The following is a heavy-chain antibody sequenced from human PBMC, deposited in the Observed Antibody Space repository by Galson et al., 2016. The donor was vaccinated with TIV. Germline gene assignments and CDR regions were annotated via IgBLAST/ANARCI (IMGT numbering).Heavy chain of an antibody. CDR2: ISAYNGDT. J-gene: IGHJ5*02. CDR1: GYGFNSYG. CDR3: ARTLVQGKVTFERQGWFDP. V-gene: IGHV1-18*01. Sequence: SVKVSCKASGYGFNSYGISWVRQAPGQGLEWMGWISAYNGDTHFAQNFQGRVTMTTDTSTTTAYMELRNLRSDDTALYFCARTLVQGKVTFERQGWFDPWGQGTLVTVAS. D-gene: IGHD6-6*01.